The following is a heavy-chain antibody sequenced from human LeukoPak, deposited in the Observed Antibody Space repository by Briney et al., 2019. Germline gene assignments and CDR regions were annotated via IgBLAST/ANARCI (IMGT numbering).Heavy chain of an antibody. V-gene: IGHV4-59*01. CDR3: ARGGYGDYGFFDY. Sequence: SETLSLTCTVSGGSISSYYWSWIRQPPGKGLEWIGYIYYSGSTNYNPSLKSRVTISVDTSKNQFSLKLSSVTAADTAVYYCARGGYGDYGFFDYWGQGTLVTVSS. CDR1: GGSISSYY. D-gene: IGHD4-17*01. J-gene: IGHJ4*02. CDR2: IYYSGST.